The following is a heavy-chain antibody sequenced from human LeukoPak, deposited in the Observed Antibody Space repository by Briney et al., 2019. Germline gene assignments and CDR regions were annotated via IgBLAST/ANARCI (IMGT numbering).Heavy chain of an antibody. CDR2: IYYSGTT. Sequence: SGTLSLTCTASGGSISTSSSFWGWIRQPPGQGLEWIGSIYYSGTTYYNSSLKSRVIISVDPSKSQLSLKLTSVTAADTAVYYCARIDKCVYYFDYWGQGTLVTVSS. D-gene: IGHD5/OR15-5a*01. J-gene: IGHJ4*02. CDR3: ARIDKCVYYFDY. CDR1: GGSISTSSSF. V-gene: IGHV4-39*01.